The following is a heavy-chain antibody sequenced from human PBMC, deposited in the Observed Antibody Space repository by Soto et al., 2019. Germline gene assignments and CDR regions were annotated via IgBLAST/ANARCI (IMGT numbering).Heavy chain of an antibody. D-gene: IGHD2-15*01. V-gene: IGHV4-59*01. CDR1: GGSISSYY. Sequence: QVQLQESGPGLVKPSETLSLTCTVSGGSISSYYWSWIRQPPGKGLEWIGYIYYSGSTNYNPSLKSRVTISVDTSKNQFSLKLSSVTAADTAVYYCAREEYCSGGSCYSDGWFDPWGQGTLVTVSS. CDR2: IYYSGST. CDR3: AREEYCSGGSCYSDGWFDP. J-gene: IGHJ5*02.